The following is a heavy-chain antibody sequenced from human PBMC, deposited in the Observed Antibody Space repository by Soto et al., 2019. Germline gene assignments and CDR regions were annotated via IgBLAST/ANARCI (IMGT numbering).Heavy chain of an antibody. CDR3: ARAPSGDPGRLYFDY. CDR2: IYYSGST. D-gene: IGHD4-17*01. CDR1: GGSISSYY. V-gene: IGHV4-59*01. J-gene: IGHJ4*02. Sequence: SETLSLTCTVSGGSISSYYWSWIRQPPGKGLEWIGYIYYSGSTNYNPSLKSRVTISVDTSKNQFSLKLSSVTAADTAVYYCARAPSGDPGRLYFDYWGQGTLVTVSS.